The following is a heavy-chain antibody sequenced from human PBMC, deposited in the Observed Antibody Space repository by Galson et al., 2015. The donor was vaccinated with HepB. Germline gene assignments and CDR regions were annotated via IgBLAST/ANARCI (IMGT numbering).Heavy chain of an antibody. CDR3: ARGYGSGSYSGGRKGVNLLGY. J-gene: IGHJ4*02. CDR1: GYTFTGYY. V-gene: IGHV1-2*04. Sequence: SVKVSCKASGYTFTGYYMHWVRQALGQGLEWMGWINPNSGGTNYAQKFQGWVTMTRDTSISTAYMELSRLRSDDTAVYYCARGYGSGSYSGGRKGVNLLGYWGQGTLVTVSS. D-gene: IGHD3-10*01. CDR2: INPNSGGT.